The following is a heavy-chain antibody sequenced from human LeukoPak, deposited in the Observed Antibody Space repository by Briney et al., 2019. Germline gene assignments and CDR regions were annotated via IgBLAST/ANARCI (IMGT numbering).Heavy chain of an antibody. V-gene: IGHV1-24*01. Sequence: ASVKVSCKVSGYTLTELSMHWVRQAPGKGLEWMGGFDPEDGETIYAQKFQGRVTMTEDTSTSTAYMELRSLRSDDTAVYYCARSFSGDYPTGYWFDPWGQGTLVTVSS. D-gene: IGHD4-17*01. CDR1: GYTLTELS. CDR2: FDPEDGET. CDR3: ARSFSGDYPTGYWFDP. J-gene: IGHJ5*02.